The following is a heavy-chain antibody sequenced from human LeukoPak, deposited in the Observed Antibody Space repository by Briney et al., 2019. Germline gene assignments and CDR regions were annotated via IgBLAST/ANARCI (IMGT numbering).Heavy chain of an antibody. D-gene: IGHD3-3*01. CDR2: IYYSGST. V-gene: IGHV4-59*08. Sequence: NPSETLSLTCTVSGGSISSYYWSWIRQPPGKGLEWIGYIYYSGSTNYNPSLKSRVTISVDTSKNQFSLKLSSVTAADTAVYYCARIEPRITIFGVVIISAFDIWGQGTMVTVSS. CDR1: GGSISSYY. J-gene: IGHJ3*02. CDR3: ARIEPRITIFGVVIISAFDI.